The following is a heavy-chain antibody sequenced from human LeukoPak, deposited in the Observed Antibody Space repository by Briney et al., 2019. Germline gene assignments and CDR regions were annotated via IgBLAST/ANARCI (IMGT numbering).Heavy chain of an antibody. J-gene: IGHJ4*02. CDR3: AREKAQTYYDFWSGYYTLSESFVDY. CDR1: GDSVSSNSAA. Sequence: SQTLSLTCAISGDSVSSNSAAWNWIRQSPSRGLEWLGRTYYRSKWYNDYAVSVKSRITINPDTSKNQFSLQLNSVTPEDTAAYYCAREKAQTYYDFWSGYYTLSESFVDYWGQGTLVTVSS. D-gene: IGHD3-3*01. V-gene: IGHV6-1*01. CDR2: TYYRSKWYN.